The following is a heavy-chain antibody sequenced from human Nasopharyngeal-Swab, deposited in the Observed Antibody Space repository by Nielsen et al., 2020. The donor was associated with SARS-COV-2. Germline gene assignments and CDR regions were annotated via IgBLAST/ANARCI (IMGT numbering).Heavy chain of an antibody. CDR3: ARVGATLFYYYGMDV. V-gene: IGHV1-18*01. D-gene: IGHD1-26*01. Sequence: ASVKVSCKASGYTFTSYGISWVRQAPGQGLEWMGWISVYNGNTNYAQKLQGRVTMTTDTSTSTAYMELRSLRSDDTAVYYCARVGATLFYYYGMDVWGQGTTVTVSS. CDR2: ISVYNGNT. J-gene: IGHJ6*02. CDR1: GYTFTSYG.